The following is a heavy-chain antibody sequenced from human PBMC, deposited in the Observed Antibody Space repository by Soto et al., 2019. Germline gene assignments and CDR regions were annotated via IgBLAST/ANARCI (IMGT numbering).Heavy chain of an antibody. CDR1: GYTFSSYA. D-gene: IGHD6-19*01. CDR3: ARDGAVAGDSNFDY. J-gene: IGHJ4*02. V-gene: IGHV1-3*01. CDR2: INAGNGNT. Sequence: QVQLVQSGAEVKKPGASVKVSCEASGYTFSSYAMHWVRQAPGQRLEWMGWINAGNGNTKYSQKFQGRVTITRDTSASTAYMELSSLRSGDTAVYYCARDGAVAGDSNFDYWGQGTLVTVSS.